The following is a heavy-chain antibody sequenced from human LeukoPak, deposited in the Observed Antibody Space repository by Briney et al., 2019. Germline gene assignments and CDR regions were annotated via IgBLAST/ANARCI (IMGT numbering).Heavy chain of an antibody. CDR3: ARGYSYDSFDY. V-gene: IGHV4-59*01. J-gene: IGHJ4*02. D-gene: IGHD5-18*01. CDR1: GGSISSYY. CDR2: IYYSGST. Sequence: SETLSLTCNVSGGSISSYYWSWIRQHPGKGLEWIGYIYYSGSTNYNPSLKSRVIISVDTSKSQFSLKLNSVTAADTAVYFCARGYSYDSFDYWGLGTLVTVSS.